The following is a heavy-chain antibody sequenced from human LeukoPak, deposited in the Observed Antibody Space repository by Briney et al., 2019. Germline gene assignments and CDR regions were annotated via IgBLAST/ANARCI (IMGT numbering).Heavy chain of an antibody. V-gene: IGHV3-48*01. CDR1: GFTFSTYS. D-gene: IGHD3-10*01. J-gene: IGHJ4*02. CDR2: ISSSSSTI. Sequence: GGSLRLSCAASGFTFSTYSMNWVRQAPGKGLEWVSYISSSSSTIYYAGSVKGRFTISRDNYKNTLYLQMNSLRAEDTAVYYCAKVPYGSGTRGGFDYWGQGTLVTVSS. CDR3: AKVPYGSGTRGGFDY.